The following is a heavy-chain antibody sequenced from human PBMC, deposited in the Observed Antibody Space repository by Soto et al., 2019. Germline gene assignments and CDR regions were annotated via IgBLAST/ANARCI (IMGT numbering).Heavy chain of an antibody. V-gene: IGHV1-18*01. J-gene: IGHJ6*02. Sequence: QVPLVQSGAEVKKPGASVKVSCKASGYTFTSYGISWVRQAPGQGLEWMGWISAYNGNTNYAQKLQGRVTMTTDTSTSTAYMELRSLRSDDTAVYYCARETLRYFDWLPPPGNYGMDVWGQGTTVTVSS. CDR3: ARETLRYFDWLPPPGNYGMDV. CDR1: GYTFTSYG. D-gene: IGHD3-9*01. CDR2: ISAYNGNT.